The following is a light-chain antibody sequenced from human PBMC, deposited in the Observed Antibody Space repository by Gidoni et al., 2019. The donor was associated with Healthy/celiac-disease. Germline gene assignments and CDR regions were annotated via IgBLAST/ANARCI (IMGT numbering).Light chain of an antibody. CDR1: PSVSSY. J-gene: IGKJ4*01. CDR3: QQRSNWPLT. CDR2: DAS. V-gene: IGKV3-11*01. Sequence: EIVLRQSPATLSLSPGEIATLSCRASPSVSSYLAWYQQKPGQPTRLLIYDASNRATGIPARCSGSGSGTDFTLTISSLEAEDFAVYYCQQRSNWPLTFGGGTKVEIK.